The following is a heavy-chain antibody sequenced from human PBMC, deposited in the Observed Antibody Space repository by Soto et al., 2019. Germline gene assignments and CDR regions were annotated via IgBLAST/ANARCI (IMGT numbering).Heavy chain of an antibody. D-gene: IGHD6-13*01. CDR3: SRMFEAAAGSTVYDYGMDV. CDR2: TYYRSKWYN. Sequence: SQTLSLTCAISGDSVSSNSAAWNWIRQSPSRGLEWLGRTYYRSKWYNDYAVSVKSRITINPDTSKNQFSLQLNSVTPEDTAVYYCSRMFEAAAGSTVYDYGMDVWGEGTTVTVSS. V-gene: IGHV6-1*01. J-gene: IGHJ6*04. CDR1: GDSVSSNSAA.